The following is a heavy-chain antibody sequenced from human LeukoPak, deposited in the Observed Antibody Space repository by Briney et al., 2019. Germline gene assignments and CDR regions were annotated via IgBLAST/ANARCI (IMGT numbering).Heavy chain of an antibody. J-gene: IGHJ4*02. Sequence: SETLSPTCAVSGGSISSGGYSWSWIRQPPGKGLEWIGYIYHSGSTYYNPSLKSRVTISVDRSKNQFSLKLSSVTAADTAVYYCASYRNYYDSSGFDYWGQGTLVTVSS. D-gene: IGHD3-22*01. CDR1: GGSISSGGYS. V-gene: IGHV4-30-2*01. CDR3: ASYRNYYDSSGFDY. CDR2: IYHSGST.